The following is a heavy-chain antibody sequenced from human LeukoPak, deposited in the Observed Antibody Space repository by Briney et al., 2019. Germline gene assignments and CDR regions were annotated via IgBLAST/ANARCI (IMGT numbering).Heavy chain of an antibody. V-gene: IGHV4-59*01. J-gene: IGHJ4*02. CDR1: GGSISRYY. CDR2: IYYIGST. D-gene: IGHD3-9*01. CDR3: ASLRTYYDVLAGYLPSWYFDY. Sequence: SETLSLTCIVSGGSISRYYWSWIRQPPGKGLEWIGYIYYIGSTNYNPSLKSRVTISVDTSKNQLSLKLSSVTAADTAVYYCASLRTYYDVLAGYLPSWYFDYWGQGTLVTVSS.